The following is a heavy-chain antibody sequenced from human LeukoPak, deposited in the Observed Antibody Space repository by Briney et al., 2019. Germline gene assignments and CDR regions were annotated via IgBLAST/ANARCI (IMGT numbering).Heavy chain of an antibody. CDR3: ARVGDRLRYFDLVDY. CDR1: GFTFSSYA. J-gene: IGHJ4*02. V-gene: IGHV3-30-3*01. Sequence: PGGSLRLSCAASGFTFSSYAMHWVRQAPGKGLEWVAVISYDGSNKYYADSVKGRFTISRDNSKNTLYLQMNSLRAEDTAVYYCARVGDRLRYFDLVDYWGQGTLVTVSS. D-gene: IGHD3-9*01. CDR2: ISYDGSNK.